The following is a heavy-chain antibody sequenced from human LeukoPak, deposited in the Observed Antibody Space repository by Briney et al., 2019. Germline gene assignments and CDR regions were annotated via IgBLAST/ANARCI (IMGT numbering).Heavy chain of an antibody. CDR2: ISGSGGKT. D-gene: IGHD3-22*01. CDR3: AKDDSRGIMTMIVVVSHFDS. Sequence: GGSLRLSCAASGFTFSRYAMSWVRQAPGKGLEWVSGISGSGGKTEYADSVKGRFTISRDNLKNALYLQMNTLRAEDTARYYCAKDDSRGIMTMIVVVSHFDSWGQGTLVTVSS. J-gene: IGHJ4*02. V-gene: IGHV3-23*01. CDR1: GFTFSRYA.